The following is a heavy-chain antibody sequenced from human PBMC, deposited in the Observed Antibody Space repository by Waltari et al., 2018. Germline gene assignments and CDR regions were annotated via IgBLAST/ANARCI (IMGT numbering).Heavy chain of an antibody. Sequence: QVQLQESGPGLVKPSQTLSLTCTVSGGSISSGRYYWSWIRQPAGKGLEWIGRIYTSGSTNYNPSLKSRVTISVDTSKNQFSLKLSSVTAADTAVYYCARERWLQFDHWGQGTLVTVSS. D-gene: IGHD5-12*01. CDR2: IYTSGST. CDR1: GGSISSGRYY. V-gene: IGHV4-61*02. J-gene: IGHJ5*02. CDR3: ARERWLQFDH.